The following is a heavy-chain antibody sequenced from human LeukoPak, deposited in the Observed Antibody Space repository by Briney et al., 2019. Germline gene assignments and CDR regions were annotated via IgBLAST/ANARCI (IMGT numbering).Heavy chain of an antibody. J-gene: IGHJ5*02. V-gene: IGHV3-23*01. Sequence: GGSLRLSCAASGFTFSSYAMSWVRQAPGKGLEWVSAISGSGGSTYYADSVKGRFTISRDNSKNTLYLQMNSLRAEDTAVYYCAKEIGIQLWSTAWSDPWGQGTLVTVSS. D-gene: IGHD5-18*01. CDR2: ISGSGGST. CDR3: AKEIGIQLWSTAWSDP. CDR1: GFTFSSYA.